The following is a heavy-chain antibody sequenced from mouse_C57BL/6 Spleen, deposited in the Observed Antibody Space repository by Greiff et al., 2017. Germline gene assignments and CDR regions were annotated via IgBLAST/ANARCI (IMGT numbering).Heavy chain of an antibody. CDR3: ARDYDRGDAMDY. J-gene: IGHJ4*01. CDR1: GYTFTSYW. CDR2: IHPSDSDT. D-gene: IGHD2-4*01. Sequence: QVQLQQPGAELVKPGASVKVSCKASGYTFTSYWMHWVKQRPGQGLEWIGRIHPSDSDTNYNQKFKGKATLTVGKSTSTAYMQLSSLTSEDSAVYYCARDYDRGDAMDYWGQGTSVTVSS. V-gene: IGHV1-74*01.